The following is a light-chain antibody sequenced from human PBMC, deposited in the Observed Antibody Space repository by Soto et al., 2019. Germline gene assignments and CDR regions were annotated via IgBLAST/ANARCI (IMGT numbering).Light chain of an antibody. CDR3: SSYTISSTLDV. CDR1: SSDVGGYNY. CDR2: EVS. V-gene: IGLV2-14*01. Sequence: QSALTQPASVSGSPGQSITISCTGTSSDVGGYNYVSWYQQHPGKAPKLIIYEVSNRPSGVSNRVSGSKSGNTASLTISGLQAEDEADYDCSSYTISSTLDVFGTGTKVTVL. J-gene: IGLJ1*01.